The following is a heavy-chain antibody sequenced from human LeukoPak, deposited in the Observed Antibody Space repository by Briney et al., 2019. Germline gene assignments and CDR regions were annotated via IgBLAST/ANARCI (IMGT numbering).Heavy chain of an antibody. V-gene: IGHV4-38-2*02. J-gene: IGHJ4*02. Sequence: PSGTLSLTCTVSGYSITSVYFWGWIRQPPGKGLEWIGSIYHSGSTNYNPSLKSRVTISVDTSKNQFSLKLSSVTAADTAVYYCARHGKYYGSGSYYNVNSSHRVGPYYFDYWGQGTLVTVSS. CDR2: IYHSGST. D-gene: IGHD3-10*01. CDR3: ARHGKYYGSGSYYNVNSSHRVGPYYFDY. CDR1: GYSITSVYF.